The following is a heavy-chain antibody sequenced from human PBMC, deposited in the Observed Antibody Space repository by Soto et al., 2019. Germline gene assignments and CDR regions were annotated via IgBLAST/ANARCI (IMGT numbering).Heavy chain of an antibody. CDR1: GGSISSSSYY. J-gene: IGHJ4*02. CDR2: IYYSGST. D-gene: IGHD6-19*01. V-gene: IGHV4-39*01. CDR3: ARPRAGKFDY. Sequence: SETLSLTCTVSGGSISSSSYYWGWIRQPPGKGLEWIGSIYYSGSTYYNPSLKSRVTISVDRSKNQFSLKLSSVTAADTAVYYCARPRAGKFDYWGQGTLVTVSS.